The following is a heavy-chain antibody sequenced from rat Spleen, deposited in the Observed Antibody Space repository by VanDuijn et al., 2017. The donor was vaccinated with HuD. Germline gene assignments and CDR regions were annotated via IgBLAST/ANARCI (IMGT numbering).Heavy chain of an antibody. CDR1: GFSLADYS. CDR2: IWTGGTT. J-gene: IGHJ3*01. CDR3: VXEEXXNYXXNWFXY. Sequence: EVQLKESGPGLVQPSQTLSLTCVVSGFSLADYSVHWVRQPPGKGLEWMGVIWTGGTTDYNSALKSRLSISRDTSKSQVFLKMNSLXTEDXXXYYXVXEEXXNYXXNWFXYWGPXXLVTVSX. D-gene: IGHD1-11*01. V-gene: IGHV2S63*01.